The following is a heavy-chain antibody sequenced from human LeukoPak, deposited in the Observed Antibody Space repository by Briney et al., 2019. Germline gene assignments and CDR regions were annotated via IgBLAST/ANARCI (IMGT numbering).Heavy chain of an antibody. CDR3: ASETIYYDSSGYYSYGMDV. CDR1: GGTFSSYA. Sequence: SVKVSCKASGGTFSSYAISWVRQAPGQGLEWMGRIIPILGIANYAQKFQGRVTITADKSTSTAYMELSSLRSEDTAEYYCASETIYYDSSGYYSYGMDVWGQGTTVTVSS. CDR2: IIPILGIA. J-gene: IGHJ6*02. V-gene: IGHV1-69*04. D-gene: IGHD3-22*01.